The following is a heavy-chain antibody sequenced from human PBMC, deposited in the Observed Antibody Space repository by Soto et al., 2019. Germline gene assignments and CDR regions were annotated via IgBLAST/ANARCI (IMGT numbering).Heavy chain of an antibody. D-gene: IGHD4-17*01. J-gene: IGHJ6*02. CDR2: INHSGST. Sequence: LSLTCAVYGGSFSGYYWSWIRQPPGKGLEWIGKINHSGSTNYNPSLKSRVTISVDTSKNQFSLKLSSVTAADTAVYYCARGLGTTWLYYYYYGMDVWGQGXTLTVSS. CDR3: ARGLGTTWLYYYYYGMDV. CDR1: GGSFSGYY. V-gene: IGHV4-34*01.